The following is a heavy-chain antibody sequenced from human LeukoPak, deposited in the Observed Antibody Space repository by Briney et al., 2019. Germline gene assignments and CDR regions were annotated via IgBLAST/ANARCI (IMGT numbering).Heavy chain of an antibody. V-gene: IGHV3-23*01. D-gene: IGHD3-22*01. CDR1: GFIFSDYA. J-gene: IGHJ4*02. CDR3: AKVSPRYFDSSGYHFFDY. CDR2: ISGSGGRT. Sequence: PGGSLRLSCAASGFIFSDYAMTWVRQAPGKGLEWVSSISGSGGRTYYADSVKGRFTVSRDNSKNTLYMQMNTLRAEDTAVFYCAKVSPRYFDSSGYHFFDYWGQGTLVIVSS.